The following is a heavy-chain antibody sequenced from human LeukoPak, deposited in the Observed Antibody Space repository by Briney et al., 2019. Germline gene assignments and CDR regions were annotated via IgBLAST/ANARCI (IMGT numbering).Heavy chain of an antibody. D-gene: IGHD3-10*01. J-gene: IGHJ4*02. CDR1: GGSFSGYY. CDR2: INHSGST. CDR3: ARRGVLWFGELLYRSFDY. Sequence: SETLSLTCAVYGGSFSGYYWSWIRQPPGKGLEWIGEINHSGSTNYNPSLKSRVTISVDTSKNQFSLKLSSVTAADTAVYYCARRGVLWFGELLYRSFDYWGQGTLVTVSS. V-gene: IGHV4-34*01.